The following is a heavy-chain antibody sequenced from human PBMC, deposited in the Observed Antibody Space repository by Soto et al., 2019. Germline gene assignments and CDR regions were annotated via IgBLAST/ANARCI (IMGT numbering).Heavy chain of an antibody. J-gene: IGHJ6*02. CDR3: ARGILTGYGMDV. CDR1: GGTFSSYA. D-gene: IGHD3-9*01. CDR2: IIPIFGIA. Sequence: ASVKVSCKASGGTFSSYAISWVRQAPGQGLEWMGGIIPIFGIANYAQKFRGRVTITADESTSTAYMELSSLRSEDTAVYYCARGILTGYGMDVWGQGTTVTVSS. V-gene: IGHV1-69*13.